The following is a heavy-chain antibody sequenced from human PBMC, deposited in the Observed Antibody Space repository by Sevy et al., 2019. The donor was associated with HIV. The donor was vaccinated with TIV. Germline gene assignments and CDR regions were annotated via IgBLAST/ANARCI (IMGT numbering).Heavy chain of an antibody. V-gene: IGHV3-9*01. Sequence: GGSLRLSCAASGFTFDDYAMHWVRQAPGKGLEWVSGFSWNSGSIGYADSVKGRFTISRDNAKNSLYLQMNSLRAEDTALYYCAKDIQQQLVRSDYWGQGTLVTVSS. CDR3: AKDIQQQLVRSDY. CDR2: FSWNSGSI. CDR1: GFTFDDYA. D-gene: IGHD6-13*01. J-gene: IGHJ4*02.